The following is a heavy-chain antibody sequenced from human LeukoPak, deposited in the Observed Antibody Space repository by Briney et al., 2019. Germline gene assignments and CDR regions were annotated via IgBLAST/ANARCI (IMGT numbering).Heavy chain of an antibody. CDR2: VYYSGST. CDR3: ARESDIVVVPAATHFDY. D-gene: IGHD2-2*01. CDR1: GDSISNFY. Sequence: PSETLSLTCTVSGDSISNFYWSWIRHSPEKGLEWIGYVYYSGSTKYNPSLQSRVTISVDTSKNQFSLRLSSVTAADTAVYYCARESDIVVVPAATHFDYWGQGTLVTVSS. V-gene: IGHV4-59*01. J-gene: IGHJ4*02.